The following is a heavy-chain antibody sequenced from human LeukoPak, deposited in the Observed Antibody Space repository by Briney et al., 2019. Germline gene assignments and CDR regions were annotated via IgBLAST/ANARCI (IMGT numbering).Heavy chain of an antibody. CDR1: GGSLSSSSYY. CDR2: IYYSGST. J-gene: IGHJ6*02. V-gene: IGHV4-39*02. D-gene: IGHD2-2*01. CDR3: ARDIVVVPAAMEDYYYYGMDV. Sequence: PSETLSLTCTVSGGSLSSSSYYWGWIRQPPGKGLEWIGSIYYSGSTYYNPSLKSRVTISVDTSKNQFSLKLSSVTAADTAVYYCARDIVVVPAAMEDYYYYGMDVWGQGTTVTVSS.